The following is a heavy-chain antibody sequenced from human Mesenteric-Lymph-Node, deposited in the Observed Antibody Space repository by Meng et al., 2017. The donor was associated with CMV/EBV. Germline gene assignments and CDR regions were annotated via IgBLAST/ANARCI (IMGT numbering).Heavy chain of an antibody. CDR3: ARGSRITMVRGVID. Sequence: AVDGGSFSGYYWSWIRQPPGKGLEWIGEINHSGSTNYNPSLKSRVTISVDTSKNQFSLKLSSVTAADTAVYYCARGSRITMVRGVIDWGQGTLVTVSS. D-gene: IGHD3-10*01. CDR2: INHSGST. V-gene: IGHV4-34*01. J-gene: IGHJ4*02. CDR1: GGSFSGYY.